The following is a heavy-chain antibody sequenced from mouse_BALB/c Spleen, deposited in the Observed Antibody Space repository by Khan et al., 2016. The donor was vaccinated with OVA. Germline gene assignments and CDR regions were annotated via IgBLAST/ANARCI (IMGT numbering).Heavy chain of an antibody. V-gene: IGHV1-77*01. CDR3: AREGASWFPY. CDR1: GYTFTDYY. Sequence: VQLQQSGAELARPGASVNLSCKASGYTFTDYYINWMRQRTGQGLEWIGEISPGSDKTYYNEKFKGKATLTVDKSYSTAYMQLSSLTSEDSAVYFCAREGASWFPYWGQGTLVTVSA. J-gene: IGHJ3*01. CDR2: ISPGSDKT.